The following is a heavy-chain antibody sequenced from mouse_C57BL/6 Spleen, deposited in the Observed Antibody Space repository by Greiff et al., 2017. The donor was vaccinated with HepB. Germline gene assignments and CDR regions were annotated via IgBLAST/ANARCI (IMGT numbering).Heavy chain of an antibody. CDR3: ARYYGSSYPAWFAY. Sequence: QVQLQQSGAELMKPGASVKLSCKASGYTFTSYWMHWVKQRPGQGLEWIGNINPSNGGTNYNEKFKSKATLTVDKSSSTAYMQLSSLTSEDSAVYYCARYYGSSYPAWFAYWGQGTLVTVSA. CDR2: INPSNGGT. D-gene: IGHD1-1*01. J-gene: IGHJ3*01. V-gene: IGHV1-53*01. CDR1: GYTFTSYW.